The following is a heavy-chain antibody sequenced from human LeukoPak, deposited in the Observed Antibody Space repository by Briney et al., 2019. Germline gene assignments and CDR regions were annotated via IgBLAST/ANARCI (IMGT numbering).Heavy chain of an antibody. CDR1: GYTFTSYG. CDR2: ISAYNGNT. D-gene: IGHD1-26*01. V-gene: IGHV1-18*01. CDR3: ARVGGSYSWYFDY. J-gene: IGHJ4*02. Sequence: ASVKVSCKASGYTFTSYGISWVRQAPGQGLEWMGWISAYNGNTNYAQKLQGRVTMTRDTSTSTVYMELSSLRSEDTAVYYCARVGGSYSWYFDYWGQGTLVTVSS.